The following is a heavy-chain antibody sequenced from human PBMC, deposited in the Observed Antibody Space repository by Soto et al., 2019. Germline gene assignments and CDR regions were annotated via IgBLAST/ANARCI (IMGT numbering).Heavy chain of an antibody. V-gene: IGHV4-61*01. CDR2: IYYSGST. Sequence: SETLSLTCTVSGGSVSSGSYYWSWIRQPPEKGLEWIGYIYYSGSTNYNPSLKSRVTISVDTSKNQFSLKLSSVTAADTAVYYCARAILYEYYHYGMDVWGQGTTVTVSS. CDR3: ARAILYEYYHYGMDV. J-gene: IGHJ6*02. D-gene: IGHD2-8*01. CDR1: GGSVSSGSYY.